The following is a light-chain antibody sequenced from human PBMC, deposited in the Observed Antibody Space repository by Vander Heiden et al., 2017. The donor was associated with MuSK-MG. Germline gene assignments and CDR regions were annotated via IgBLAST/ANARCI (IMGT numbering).Light chain of an antibody. V-gene: IGLV2-14*03. CDR2: DVI. CDR1: SSDIGGYNY. Sequence: QSALTQPASVSGSPGQSITIYCTGTSSDIGGYNYVSWYQQHPGKAPKLIIDDVINRPSGVSNRFSGSKSGNTASLTISGLQSEDEADYYCSSYTSASTSTFGGGTKLTVL. J-gene: IGLJ2*01. CDR3: SSYTSASTST.